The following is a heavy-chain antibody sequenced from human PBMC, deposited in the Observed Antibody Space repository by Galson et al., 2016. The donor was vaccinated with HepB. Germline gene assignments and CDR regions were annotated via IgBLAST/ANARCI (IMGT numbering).Heavy chain of an antibody. V-gene: IGHV4-34*01. J-gene: IGHJ6*03. CDR3: ANSPGNCSGGSCYPRYYYYYMDV. D-gene: IGHD2-15*01. CDR2: INDSGST. CDR1: GGSFSGYY. Sequence: ETLSLTCAVYGGSFSGYYWTWIRQPPGKGLEWIGEINDSGSTTYNPSLKRRVTISEDASKNQFSLKLRSVTSADTVVYYCANSPGNCSGGSCYPRYYYYYMDVWGKGTTVTVSS.